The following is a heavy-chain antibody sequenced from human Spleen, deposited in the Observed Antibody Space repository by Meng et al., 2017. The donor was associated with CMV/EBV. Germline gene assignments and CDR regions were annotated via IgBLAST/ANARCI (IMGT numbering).Heavy chain of an antibody. D-gene: IGHD4-11*01. Sequence: VSGDSSSSSDYYWGWVRQPPGKGLEWIGSIYYSGITFYNPSLKSRVSISVETSKNQFSVKLSSVTAADTAIYYCAREDGKYSKWFDPWGQGTLVTVS. CDR3: AREDGKYSKWFDP. CDR2: IYYSGIT. V-gene: IGHV4-39*07. CDR1: GDSSSSSDYY. J-gene: IGHJ5*02.